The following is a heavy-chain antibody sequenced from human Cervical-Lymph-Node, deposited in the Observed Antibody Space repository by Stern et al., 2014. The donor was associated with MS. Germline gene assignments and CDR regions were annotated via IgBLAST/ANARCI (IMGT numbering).Heavy chain of an antibody. J-gene: IGHJ5*02. Sequence: VQLVQSGSELKKPGASVKVSCKASGYTFTSRAMNWVRQAPGQGLEWVGWIDTNTGKPTHAQVFTGRYVFYLEHSDSKAYMQISSLKPEDTAVYYCARAPIPGSGWFDPWGQGTLVTVSS. CDR1: GYTFTSRA. CDR2: IDTNTGKP. CDR3: ARAPIPGSGWFDP. V-gene: IGHV7-4-1*02. D-gene: IGHD1-14*01.